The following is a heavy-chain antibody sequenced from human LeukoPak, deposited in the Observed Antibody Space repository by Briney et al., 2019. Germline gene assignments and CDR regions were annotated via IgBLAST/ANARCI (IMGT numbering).Heavy chain of an antibody. CDR2: INPNSGGT. Sequence: ASVKVSCKASGYTFTGYYMHWVRQAPGQGLEWMGWINPNSGGTNYAQKFQGRVTMTRDTSISTAYMELSRLRSDDTAVYYCATPLLYDSSGYTFDYWGQGTLVTVSS. CDR1: GYTFTGYY. J-gene: IGHJ4*02. D-gene: IGHD3-22*01. V-gene: IGHV1-2*02. CDR3: ATPLLYDSSGYTFDY.